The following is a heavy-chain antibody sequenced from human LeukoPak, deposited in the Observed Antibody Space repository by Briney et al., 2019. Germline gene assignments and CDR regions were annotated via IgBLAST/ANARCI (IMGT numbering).Heavy chain of an antibody. Sequence: SETLSLTCTVSGGSISSSSYYWGWIRQPPGKGLEWIGEINHSGSTNYNPSLKSRVTISVDTSKNQFSLKLSSVTAADTAVYYCARLVAVAGPPSDYWGQGTLVTVSS. J-gene: IGHJ4*02. V-gene: IGHV4-39*07. CDR3: ARLVAVAGPPSDY. D-gene: IGHD6-19*01. CDR1: GGSISSSSYY. CDR2: INHSGST.